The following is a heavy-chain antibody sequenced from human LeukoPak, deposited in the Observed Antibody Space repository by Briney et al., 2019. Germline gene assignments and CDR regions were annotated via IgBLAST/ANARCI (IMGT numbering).Heavy chain of an antibody. J-gene: IGHJ4*02. Sequence: PSETLSLTCTVSGGSISSSSYYWGWIRRPPGKGLEWIGSIYYSGSTYYNPSLKSRVTISVDTSKNQFSLKLSSVTAADTAVYYCARLNSSGWNRRWGQGTLVTVSS. V-gene: IGHV4-39*01. CDR2: IYYSGST. CDR3: ARLNSSGWNRR. D-gene: IGHD6-19*01. CDR1: GGSISSSSYY.